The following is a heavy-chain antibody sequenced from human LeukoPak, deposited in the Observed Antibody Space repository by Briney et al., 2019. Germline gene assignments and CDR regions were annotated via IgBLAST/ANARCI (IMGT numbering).Heavy chain of an antibody. CDR1: GFTFDDYA. D-gene: IGHD5-18*01. Sequence: GGSLRLSCAASGFTFDDYAMHWVRQAPGKGLEWVSGISWNSGSIGYADSVKGRFTISRDSAKNSLYLQMNSLRAEDTALYYCAKDIRGYSYGNFDYWGQGTLVTVSS. J-gene: IGHJ4*02. V-gene: IGHV3-9*01. CDR2: ISWNSGSI. CDR3: AKDIRGYSYGNFDY.